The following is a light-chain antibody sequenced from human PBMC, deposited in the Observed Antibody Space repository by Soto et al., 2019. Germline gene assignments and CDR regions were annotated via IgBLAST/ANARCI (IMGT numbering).Light chain of an antibody. Sequence: DIQMTQAPSSLSASVGDRVTLTCRASQSVAGYLNWYQQKPGGAPHLLIYAASTLQSGVPSRFSGSGSGTDFKLTISSLQPEDVATYYCQQSYTSSWTFGPGPKVHIK. J-gene: IGKJ1*01. V-gene: IGKV1-39*01. CDR1: QSVAGY. CDR2: AAS. CDR3: QQSYTSSWT.